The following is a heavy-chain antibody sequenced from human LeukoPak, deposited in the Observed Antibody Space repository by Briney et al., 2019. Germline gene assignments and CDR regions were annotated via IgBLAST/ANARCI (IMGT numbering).Heavy chain of an antibody. J-gene: IGHJ6*02. CDR2: INPNSGGT. CDR3: ARKYDSSGYYYLGPYYYYGMDV. D-gene: IGHD3-22*01. V-gene: IGHV1-2*06. Sequence: ASVKVSCKASGYTFTGYYTHWVRQAPGQGLEWMGRINPNSGGTNYAQKFQGRVTMTRDTSISTAYMELSRLRSDDTAVYYCARKYDSSGYYYLGPYYYYGMDVWGQGTTVTVSS. CDR1: GYTFTGYY.